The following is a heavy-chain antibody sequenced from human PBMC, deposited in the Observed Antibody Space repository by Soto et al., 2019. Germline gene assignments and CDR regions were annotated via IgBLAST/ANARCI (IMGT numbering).Heavy chain of an antibody. Sequence: SEILSLTCTVSGGSISSGDYYWSWVRQPPGKGLEWIGYIYYSGSTYYNPSLKSRVTISVDTSKNQFSLKLSSVTAADTAVYYCARDAYYYDSSGYYYPGSFDIWGQGTMVTVSS. CDR1: GGSISSGDYY. V-gene: IGHV4-30-4*01. D-gene: IGHD3-22*01. CDR3: ARDAYYYDSSGYYYPGSFDI. J-gene: IGHJ3*02. CDR2: IYYSGST.